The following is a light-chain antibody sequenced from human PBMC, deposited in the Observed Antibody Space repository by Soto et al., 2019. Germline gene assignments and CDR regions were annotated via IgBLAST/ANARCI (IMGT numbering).Light chain of an antibody. Sequence: IQMTQSPSSLSASVGDRFTITCRASQSISSYLNWYQQKPGKAPKFLIYAASSLQSGVPSRFSGSGSGTDFTLTISSLQPEDFATYYCLQDYNYPLTFGGGTKVDIK. CDR1: QSISSY. CDR3: LQDYNYPLT. J-gene: IGKJ4*01. CDR2: AAS. V-gene: IGKV1-6*01.